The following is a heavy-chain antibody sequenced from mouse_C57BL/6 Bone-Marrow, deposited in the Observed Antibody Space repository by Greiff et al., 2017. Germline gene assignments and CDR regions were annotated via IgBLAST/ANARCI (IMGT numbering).Heavy chain of an antibody. CDR1: GFNIKDDY. CDR2: IDPENGDT. Sequence: VQLQQSGAELVRPGASVKLSCTASGFNIKDDYMHWVKQRPEQGLEWIGWIDPENGDTEYASKFQGKATITAETSSNTAYLQLSSLTSEDTAVYYCTTFITTVVADYGGQGTTLTVSS. D-gene: IGHD1-1*01. J-gene: IGHJ2*01. CDR3: TTFITTVVADY. V-gene: IGHV14-4*01.